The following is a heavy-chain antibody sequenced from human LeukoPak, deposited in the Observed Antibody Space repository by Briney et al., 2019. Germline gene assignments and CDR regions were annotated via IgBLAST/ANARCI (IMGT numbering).Heavy chain of an antibody. CDR2: VSWDGDST. J-gene: IGHJ3*02. Sequence: GGSLRLSCVASGFSFDDYTLHWVRQAPGKGLEWVSLVSWDGDSTYYADSVKGRFTISRDNAKNSLYLHMHSLRAEDTAVYYCAREKPPLTRAFDIWGQGTMVTVSS. V-gene: IGHV3-43*01. CDR3: AREKPPLTRAFDI. CDR1: GFSFDDYT.